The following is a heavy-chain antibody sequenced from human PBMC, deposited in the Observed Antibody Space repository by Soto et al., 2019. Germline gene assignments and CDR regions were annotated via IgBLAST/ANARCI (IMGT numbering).Heavy chain of an antibody. D-gene: IGHD1-26*01. CDR2: INSVSGGT. CDR3: ARGGSYYAH. CDR1: GNTYTIYF. Sequence: GASVKVSCKASGNTYTIYFVHWLRQAPGQGLEWMGWINSVSGGTNYAQKFQGRVTMTRGTSTTTAFMELRGLRSDDTAMYYCARGGSYYAHWGQGTLVTVSS. V-gene: IGHV1-2*02. J-gene: IGHJ4*02.